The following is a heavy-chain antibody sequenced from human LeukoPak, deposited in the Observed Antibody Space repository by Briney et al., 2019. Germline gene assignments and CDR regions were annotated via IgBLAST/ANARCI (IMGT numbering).Heavy chain of an antibody. Sequence: EASVKVSCKASGGTFSNYAISWVRQAPGQGLEWMGGIIPIFGTANYAQKFQGRVTITADESTSTAYTELSSLRSEDTAVYYCARDRDSSSWPDYYYYGMDVWGKGTTVTVSS. CDR3: ARDRDSSSWPDYYYYGMDV. CDR2: IIPIFGTA. V-gene: IGHV1-69*13. D-gene: IGHD6-13*01. J-gene: IGHJ6*04. CDR1: GGTFSNYA.